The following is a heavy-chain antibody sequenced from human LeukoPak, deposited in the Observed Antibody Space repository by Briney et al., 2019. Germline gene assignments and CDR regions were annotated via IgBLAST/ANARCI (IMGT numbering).Heavy chain of an antibody. Sequence: KPSETLSLTCTVSGGSISSGSYYWSWIRQPAGKGLEWIGRIYTSGSTNYNPSLKSRVTISVDTSKNQFSLKLSSVTAADTAVYYCARKAVTAPYYYYYMDVWGKGTTVTVSS. CDR3: ARKAVTAPYYYYYMDV. V-gene: IGHV4-61*02. D-gene: IGHD4-11*01. CDR2: IYTSGST. J-gene: IGHJ6*03. CDR1: GGSISSGSYY.